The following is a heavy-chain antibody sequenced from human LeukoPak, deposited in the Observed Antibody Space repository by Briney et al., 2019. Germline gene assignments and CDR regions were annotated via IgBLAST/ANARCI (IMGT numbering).Heavy chain of an antibody. V-gene: IGHV1-2*02. J-gene: IGHJ4*02. CDR2: INPNSGGT. Sequence: GASVKVSCKASGYTFTDYAINWVRQAPGQGLEWMGWINPNSGGTNYAQKFQGRVTMTRDTSISTAYMELSRLRSDDTAVYYCARVGSSSSWYLYFDYWGQGTLVTVSS. D-gene: IGHD6-13*01. CDR1: GYTFTDYA. CDR3: ARVGSSSSWYLYFDY.